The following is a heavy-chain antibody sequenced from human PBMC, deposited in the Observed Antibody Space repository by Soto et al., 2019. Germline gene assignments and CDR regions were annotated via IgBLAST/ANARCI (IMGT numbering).Heavy chain of an antibody. Sequence: SETLSLTCTVSGGSISSSSYYRGWIRQPPGKGLEWIGTIYYSGSTYYTPPLKSRVPIHVRTSKTKCSLKRRSVTAPDTAVYXWGTFAFSSIDSALPHHGFDPRGQRSPVTAPS. CDR2: IYYSGST. J-gene: IGHJ5*02. CDR1: GGSISSSSYY. V-gene: IGHV4-39*01. D-gene: IGHD6-6*01. CDR3: GTFAFSSIDSALPHHGFDP.